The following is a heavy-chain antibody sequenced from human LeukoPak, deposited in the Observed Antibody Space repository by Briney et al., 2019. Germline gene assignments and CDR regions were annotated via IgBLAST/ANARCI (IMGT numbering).Heavy chain of an antibody. J-gene: IGHJ5*02. Sequence: GGSLRLSCAASGFXFSSYEINWVRQAPGKGLEWVSYISSSGSTIYYADSVKGRFTISRDNAKNSLYLQMNSLRAEDTAVYYCARGSIAAAGRDWFDPWGQGTLVTVSS. CDR2: ISSSGSTI. CDR1: GFXFSSYE. CDR3: ARGSIAAAGRDWFDP. V-gene: IGHV3-48*03. D-gene: IGHD6-13*01.